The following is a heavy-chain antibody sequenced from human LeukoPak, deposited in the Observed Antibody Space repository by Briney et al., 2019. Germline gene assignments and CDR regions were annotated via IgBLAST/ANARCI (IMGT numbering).Heavy chain of an antibody. Sequence: SETLSLTCTVSGGSISSSSYYWGWIRQPPRKGLEWIGSIYHSGSTYYNPSLKSRVTISVDTSKNQFSLKLSSVTAADTAVYYCAREVSQLVDLNYYYYYMDVWGKGTTVTVSS. CDR3: AREVSQLVDLNYYYYYMDV. CDR1: GGSISSSSYY. D-gene: IGHD6-13*01. CDR2: IYHSGST. V-gene: IGHV4-39*07. J-gene: IGHJ6*03.